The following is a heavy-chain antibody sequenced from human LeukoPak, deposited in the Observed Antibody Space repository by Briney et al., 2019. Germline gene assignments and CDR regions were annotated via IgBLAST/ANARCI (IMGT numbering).Heavy chain of an antibody. D-gene: IGHD3-9*01. Sequence: GGSLRLSCAASGFTFSDYNMNWVRQAPGKGLEWVSYITNGGSTIHHADSVKGRFTISRDNAKKTLYLQMNSLRAEDTVVYYCARSIGLTGGGVDVWGQGTTVTVSS. J-gene: IGHJ6*02. CDR1: GFTFSDYN. CDR2: ITNGGSTI. CDR3: ARSIGLTGGGVDV. V-gene: IGHV3-11*01.